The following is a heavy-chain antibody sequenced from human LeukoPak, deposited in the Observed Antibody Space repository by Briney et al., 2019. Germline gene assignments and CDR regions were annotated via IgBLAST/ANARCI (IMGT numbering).Heavy chain of an antibody. CDR2: IHPNSGAT. CDR1: GYTFTGSY. Sequence: GASVKVSCKASGYTFTGSYIHWMRQAPGQGLEWMGWIHPNSGATKYAQKFQGRVTVTRDTSTSTAYMELSGLRADDAAVYYCARVAYCTKGVCINFDLWGQGTLVTVSS. J-gene: IGHJ4*02. CDR3: ARVAYCTKGVCINFDL. V-gene: IGHV1-2*02. D-gene: IGHD2-8*01.